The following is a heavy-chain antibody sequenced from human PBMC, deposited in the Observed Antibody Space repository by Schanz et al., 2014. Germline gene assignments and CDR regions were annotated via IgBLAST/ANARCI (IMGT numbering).Heavy chain of an antibody. CDR3: ARDRRFFDRDDLYYFDS. V-gene: IGHV1-18*01. CDR2: ISAYNGNT. J-gene: IGHJ4*02. D-gene: IGHD3-3*01. Sequence: GPEVKKPGATVKVSCKASGYTFTTYAMSWVRQAPGQGLEWMGWISAYNGNTKYPQKLQGRVTMTTDTSTSTAYMELRSLRSDDTAVYYCARDRRFFDRDDLYYFDSWGQGTLVTVSS. CDR1: GYTFTTYA.